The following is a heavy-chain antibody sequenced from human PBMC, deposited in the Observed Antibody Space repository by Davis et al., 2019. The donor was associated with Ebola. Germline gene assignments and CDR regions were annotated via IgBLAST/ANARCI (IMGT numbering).Heavy chain of an antibody. V-gene: IGHV3-23*01. CDR3: TRRGGGGYWWGAFDY. J-gene: IGHJ4*02. Sequence: GESLKISCAASGFTFSSFAMGWVRQAPGKGLEWVSAISASGDATYYADSVKGRFTIYSDHSKNMFSLEMNSLRAEDAAIYYWTRRGGGGYWWGAFDYWGQGTRVTVSS. D-gene: IGHD2-21*01. CDR2: ISASGDAT. CDR1: GFTFSSFA.